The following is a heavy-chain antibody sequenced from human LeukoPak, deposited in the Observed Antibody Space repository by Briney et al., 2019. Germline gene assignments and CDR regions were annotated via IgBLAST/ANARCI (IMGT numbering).Heavy chain of an antibody. V-gene: IGHV3-7*01. CDR3: ARDPGPSTEGWGAFDI. CDR1: GFTFSSYA. Sequence: GGSLRLSCAASGFTFSSYAMSWVRQAPGKGLEWVANIKPDGSDTYYVDSVKGRFTIFKDNAESSLYLQLNSLRAEDTAVYFCARDPGPSTEGWGAFDIWGQGTKVTVSS. CDR2: IKPDGSDT. D-gene: IGHD6-19*01. J-gene: IGHJ3*02.